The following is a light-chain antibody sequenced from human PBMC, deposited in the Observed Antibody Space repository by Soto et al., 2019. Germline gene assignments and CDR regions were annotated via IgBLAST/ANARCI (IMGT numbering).Light chain of an antibody. CDR2: EVT. Sequence: QSALTQPPSASGSPGRSVTISCTGTSSDVGGYNYVSWYQQHPGKAPKLIIYEVTKRPSGVPDRFSGSKSGNSASLTVSGLQAEDEADYYCSSYAGNNNLGFFGGGTKLTVL. CDR1: SSDVGGYNY. J-gene: IGLJ2*01. CDR3: SSYAGNNNLGF. V-gene: IGLV2-8*01.